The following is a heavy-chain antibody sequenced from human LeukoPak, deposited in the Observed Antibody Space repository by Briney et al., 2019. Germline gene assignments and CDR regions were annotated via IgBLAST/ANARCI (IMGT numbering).Heavy chain of an antibody. CDR1: GYTFTSYY. J-gene: IGHJ4*02. D-gene: IGHD2-2*01. CDR2: INPSGGST. CDR3: ARDRLPATAGY. Sequence: GASVKVSCKASGYTFTSYYMHWVRQAPGQGLEWMGIINPSGGSTSYAQKSQGRVTMTRDTSTSTVYMELSSLRSEDTAVYYCARDRLPATAGYWGQGTLVTVSS. V-gene: IGHV1-46*01.